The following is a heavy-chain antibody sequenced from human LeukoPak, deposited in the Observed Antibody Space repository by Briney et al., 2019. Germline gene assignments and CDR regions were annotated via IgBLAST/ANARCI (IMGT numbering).Heavy chain of an antibody. J-gene: IGHJ4*02. CDR1: GYTFTSYG. Sequence: ASVKVSCKASGYTFTSYGISWVRQAPGQGLEWMGWISAYNGNTNYAQKLQGRVTMTTDTSTGTAYMELRSLRSDDTAVYYRARYGSGSYQSEPFDYWGQGTLVTVSS. V-gene: IGHV1-18*01. CDR2: ISAYNGNT. CDR3: ARYGSGSYQSEPFDY. D-gene: IGHD3-10*01.